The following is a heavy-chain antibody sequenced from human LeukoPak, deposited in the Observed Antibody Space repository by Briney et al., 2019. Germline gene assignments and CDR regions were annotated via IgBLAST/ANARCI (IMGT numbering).Heavy chain of an antibody. Sequence: SETLSLTCTVSGGSISSYYWSWIRQSPGKGLEWIGYIYYSGSTNYNPSLKSRVTISVDTSKNQFSLKLSSVTAADTAVYYCARVLYDFWSGYYNRRYNWFDPWGQGTLVTVSS. CDR3: ARVLYDFWSGYYNRRYNWFDP. J-gene: IGHJ5*02. D-gene: IGHD3-3*01. CDR2: IYYSGST. CDR1: GGSISSYY. V-gene: IGHV4-59*12.